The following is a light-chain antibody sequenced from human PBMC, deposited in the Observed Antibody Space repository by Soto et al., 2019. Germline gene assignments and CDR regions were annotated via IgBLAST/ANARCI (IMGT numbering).Light chain of an antibody. CDR2: GAS. CDR1: QSVSSSY. V-gene: IGKV3-20*01. Sequence: EIVLTQSPGTLSLSPGERATLSCRASQSVSSSYLAWYQQKPGQAPRLLIYGASSRATGIPDRFSGSGSGTAFPFTFAGRGPEVFAVNSCSKNGASPLISGGGTKV. CDR3: SKNGASPLI. J-gene: IGKJ4*01.